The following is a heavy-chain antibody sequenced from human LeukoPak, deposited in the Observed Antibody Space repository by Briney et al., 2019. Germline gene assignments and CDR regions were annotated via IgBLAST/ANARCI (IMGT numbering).Heavy chain of an antibody. V-gene: IGHV3-23*01. CDR2: ISGSGGST. CDR3: AKSSILLWFGELSPTPFDY. J-gene: IGHJ4*02. Sequence: GGSLRLSCAASGFTFSSYAMSWVRQAAGKGLEWVSAISGSGGSTYYADSVKGRFTISRDNSKNTLYLQMNSLRAEDTAVYYCAKSSILLWFGELSPTPFDYWGQGTLVTVSS. D-gene: IGHD3-10*01. CDR1: GFTFSSYA.